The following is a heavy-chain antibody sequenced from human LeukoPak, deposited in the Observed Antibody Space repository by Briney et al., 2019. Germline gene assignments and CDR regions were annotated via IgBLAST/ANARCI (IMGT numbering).Heavy chain of an antibody. D-gene: IGHD6-13*01. V-gene: IGHV4-59*08. CDR2: IYYSGST. Sequence: PSETLSLTCTVSGGSISSYYWSWIRQPSGKGLEWIGYIYYSGSTNYNPSLKSRVTISVDTSKNQFSLKLSSVTAADTAVYYCAGGISSSPTNIYYYYYGMDVWGQGTTVTVSS. CDR3: AGGISSSPTNIYYYYYGMDV. CDR1: GGSISSYY. J-gene: IGHJ6*02.